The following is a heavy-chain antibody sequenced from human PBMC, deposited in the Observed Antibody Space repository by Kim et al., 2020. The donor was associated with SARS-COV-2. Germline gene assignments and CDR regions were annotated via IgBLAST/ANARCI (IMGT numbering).Heavy chain of an antibody. D-gene: IGHD6-19*01. Sequence: GGSLRLSCAASGFTFSSYWMSWVRQAPGKGLEWVANIKQDGSEKYYVDSVKGRFTISRDNAKNSLYLQMNSLRAEDTAVYYCARTAVAGGYYYYYGMDVWGQGTTVTVSS. J-gene: IGHJ6*02. V-gene: IGHV3-7*01. CDR2: IKQDGSEK. CDR3: ARTAVAGGYYYYYGMDV. CDR1: GFTFSSYW.